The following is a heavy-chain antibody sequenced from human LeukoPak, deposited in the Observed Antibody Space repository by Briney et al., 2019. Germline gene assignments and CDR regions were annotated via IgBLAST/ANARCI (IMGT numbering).Heavy chain of an antibody. CDR2: FDPEDGET. CDR1: GYTLTELS. CDR3: ATDSSGYYTLDAFDI. D-gene: IGHD3-22*01. V-gene: IGHV1-24*01. Sequence: ASVKVSCKVSGYTLTELSMHCVRQAPGRGLEWMGGFDPEDGETIYAQKFQGRVTMTEDTSTDTAYMELSSLRSEDTAVFYCATDSSGYYTLDAFDIWGQGTMVTVSS. J-gene: IGHJ3*02.